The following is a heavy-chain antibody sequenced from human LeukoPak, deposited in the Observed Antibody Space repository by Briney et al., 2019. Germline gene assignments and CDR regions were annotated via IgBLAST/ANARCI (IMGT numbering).Heavy chain of an antibody. Sequence: KPSETLSLTCTVSGGSISSYYWSWIRQPAGKGLEWIGRIYTSGSTNYNPSLKSRVTISVDTSKNQFSLKLSSVTAADTAVYYCVRWGCSGGSCYYDYWGQGTLVTVSS. J-gene: IGHJ4*02. CDR1: GGSISSYY. D-gene: IGHD2-15*01. V-gene: IGHV4-4*07. CDR2: IYTSGST. CDR3: VRWGCSGGSCYYDY.